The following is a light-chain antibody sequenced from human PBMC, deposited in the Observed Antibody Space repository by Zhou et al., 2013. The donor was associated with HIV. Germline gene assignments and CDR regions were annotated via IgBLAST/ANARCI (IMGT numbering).Light chain of an antibody. J-gene: IGKJ1*01. CDR2: SAS. CDR1: RDISNW. Sequence: DIQMTQSPSAVSVSVGDRVTITCRASRDISNWLAWYQQKPGKAPKLLIYSASRLQSGVPSRFSGNGSGTDFTLTISSLQPEDFATYYCQQSYNTPWTFGQGTKVEIK. V-gene: IGKV1-12*01. CDR3: QQSYNTPWT.